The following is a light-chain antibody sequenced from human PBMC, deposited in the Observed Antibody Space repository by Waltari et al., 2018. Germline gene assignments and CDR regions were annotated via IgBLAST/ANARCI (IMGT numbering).Light chain of an antibody. J-gene: IGKJ4*01. CDR2: AAS. Sequence: DIQLTQSPSFLSVSVGDRVTITCRASQGISSSLAWYQQKPGKAPKVLLYAASALQSGVPSRFSGSGSETEFTLTISRLQPEDFASDYYQQLSTYPLTIGGGTKVEIK. CDR3: QQLSTYPLT. V-gene: IGKV1-9*01. CDR1: QGISSS.